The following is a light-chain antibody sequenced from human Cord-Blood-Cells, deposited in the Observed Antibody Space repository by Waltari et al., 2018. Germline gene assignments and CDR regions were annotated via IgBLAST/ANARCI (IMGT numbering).Light chain of an antibody. CDR1: SSNIGSNY. J-gene: IGLJ1*01. V-gene: IGLV1-47*01. CDR2: RNN. Sequence: QTVLTQPPSASGTPGQRVTITCSGSSSNIGSNYVYWYQQLPGTAPKLRIYRNNQRPSGVPDRFSGSKSGTSASLAISGLRSEDEADYYCAAWDDSLKVVFGTGTKVTVL. CDR3: AAWDDSLKVV.